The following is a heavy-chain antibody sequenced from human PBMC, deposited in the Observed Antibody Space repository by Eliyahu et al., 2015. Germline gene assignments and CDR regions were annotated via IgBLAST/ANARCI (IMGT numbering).Heavy chain of an antibody. Sequence: QVQLQESGPGLVKPSETLSLTCXVSGDXXXRAYWXWIRQPAGRGLEWIGRVYMTGATNYNPSLASRLTMSVDMSKNQVSLRLASVTAADTALYYCAREGLELPFAYDTWGQGTMVIVSS. D-gene: IGHD1-26*01. CDR2: VYMTGAT. V-gene: IGHV4-4*07. CDR1: GDXXXRAY. CDR3: AREGLELPFAYDT. J-gene: IGHJ3*02.